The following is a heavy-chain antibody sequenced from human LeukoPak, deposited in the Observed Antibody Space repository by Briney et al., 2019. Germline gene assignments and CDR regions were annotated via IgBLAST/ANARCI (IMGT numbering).Heavy chain of an antibody. CDR3: ASRPDQHLLYYFDY. V-gene: IGHV1-2*02. CDR1: GGTFSSYA. D-gene: IGHD2-15*01. J-gene: IGHJ4*02. CDR2: INPNSGGT. Sequence: ASVKVSCKASGGTFSSYAISWVRQAPGQGLEWMGWINPNSGGTKYAQKFQGRVTMTSDASISTAYMELSSLRSDGTAVYYCASRPDQHLLYYFDYWGQGALVTVSS.